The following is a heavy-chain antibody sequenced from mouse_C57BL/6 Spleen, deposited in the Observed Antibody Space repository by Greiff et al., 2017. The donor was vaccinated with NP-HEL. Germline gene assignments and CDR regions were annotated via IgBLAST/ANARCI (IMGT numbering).Heavy chain of an antibody. Sequence: VQLQQSDAELVKPGASVKISCKVSGYTFTDHTIHWMKQRPEQGLEWIGYIYPRDGSTKYNEKFKGKATLTADKSSSTAYMQLNSLTSEDSAVYFCARTGGTYYSNSYYFDYWGQGTTLTVSS. V-gene: IGHV1-78*01. CDR1: GYTFTDHT. CDR2: IYPRDGST. J-gene: IGHJ2*01. CDR3: ARTGGTYYSNSYYFDY. D-gene: IGHD2-5*01.